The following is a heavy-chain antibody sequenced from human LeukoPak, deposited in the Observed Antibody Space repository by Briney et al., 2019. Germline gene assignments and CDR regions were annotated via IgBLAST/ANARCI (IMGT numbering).Heavy chain of an antibody. CDR1: GFTFSSYW. J-gene: IGHJ4*02. CDR2: IKSDGSTT. Sequence: PGGSLRLSCAASGFTFSSYWMHWVRQAPGKGLVWVSRIKSDGSTTTYADSVKGRFTISRDNDKNTLYLQMNSLTAEDTAVYYCARVVDTHFDYGGQGTLSPSRQ. CDR3: ARVVDTHFDY. V-gene: IGHV3-74*01. D-gene: IGHD5-18*01.